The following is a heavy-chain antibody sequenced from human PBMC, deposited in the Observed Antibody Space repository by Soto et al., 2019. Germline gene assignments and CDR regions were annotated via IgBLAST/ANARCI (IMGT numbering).Heavy chain of an antibody. J-gene: IGHJ6*02. V-gene: IGHV4-61*01. D-gene: IGHD4-17*01. CDR2: IFDAATT. CDR3: ARDRRGRADGFIYYYGMEV. CDR1: GESVGRGTNY. Sequence: QVHLQESGPGLVKPSGTLSLICSVSGESVGRGTNYWSWVRQAPGRGLEWIGYIFDAATTNYSPSVENRVSISLDAAKNQVSLKLTSVTAADTAIYYCARDRRGRADGFIYYYGMEVWGQGTSVTVSS.